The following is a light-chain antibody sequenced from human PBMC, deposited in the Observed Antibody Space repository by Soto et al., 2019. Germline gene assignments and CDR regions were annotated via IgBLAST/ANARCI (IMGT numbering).Light chain of an antibody. CDR2: AAS. CDR3: QQANRFPP. J-gene: IGKJ4*01. CDR1: QDIGSW. V-gene: IGKV1-12*01. Sequence: DIQMTQSPSSVSASVGDRVTITCRASQDIGSWLAWYQQKPGTAPKLLIYAASKLQFGVPSRFSCSGSGTDFTLTISSLQAEDFATYYCQQANRFPPFGGGTKVEIK.